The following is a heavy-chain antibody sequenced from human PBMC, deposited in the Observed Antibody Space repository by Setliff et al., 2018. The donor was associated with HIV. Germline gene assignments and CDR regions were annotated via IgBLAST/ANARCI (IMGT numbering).Heavy chain of an antibody. J-gene: IGHJ6*02. CDR1: GYSFTAYY. D-gene: IGHD3-16*01. Sequence: ASVKVSCKASGYSFTAYYIHWVRQAPGQGLEWMGVINPGGGTIRYEQKFQGRVTMTRDTSTSTVYMELSSLRSEDTAMYYCARGWGGQDSNYYGMDVWGQGTTVTVS. CDR3: ARGWGGQDSNYYGMDV. CDR2: INPGGGTI. V-gene: IGHV1-46*01.